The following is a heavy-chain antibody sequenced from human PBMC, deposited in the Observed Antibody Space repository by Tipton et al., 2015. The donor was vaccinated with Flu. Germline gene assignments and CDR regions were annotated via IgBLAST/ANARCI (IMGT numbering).Heavy chain of an antibody. D-gene: IGHD4/OR15-4a*01. CDR3: ARAAQPTIWNYFDY. J-gene: IGHJ4*02. V-gene: IGHV4-4*07. Sequence: TLSLTCTVSGGSISSYYWSWIRQPAGKGLEWIGRIYTSGSTNYNPSLKSRGTMSVDTSKNQFSLKLSSVTAADTAVYYCARAAQPTIWNYFDYWGQGTLVTVSS. CDR2: IYTSGST. CDR1: GGSISSYY.